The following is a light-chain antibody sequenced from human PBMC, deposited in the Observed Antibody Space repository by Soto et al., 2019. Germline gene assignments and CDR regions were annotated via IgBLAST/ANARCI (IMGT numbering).Light chain of an antibody. V-gene: IGLV2-14*01. CDR3: CSYTSSSTLV. CDR1: SSDVGGYNY. Sequence: QSALTQPASVSGSPGQSITISCTGTSSDVGGYNYVSWYQQHPGKAPKLMIYDVSNRPSGVSNRFSGSNSGNTASLTISRLQDEDEADYYCCSYTSSSTLVFGGGTKLTVL. J-gene: IGLJ2*01. CDR2: DVS.